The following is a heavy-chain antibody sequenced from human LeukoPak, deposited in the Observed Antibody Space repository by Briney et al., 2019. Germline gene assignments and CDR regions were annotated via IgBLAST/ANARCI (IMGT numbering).Heavy chain of an antibody. V-gene: IGHV4-39*01. D-gene: IGHD3-9*01. J-gene: IGHJ3*02. CDR3: ARGFDAHNAFDI. Sequence: SETLSLTCTVSGGSISSSSYYWGWIRQPPGKGLEWIRSIYYSGSTYYNPSLKSRVTISVDTSKNQFSLKLTSVTAADTAVYYCARGFDAHNAFDIWGQGTMVTVSS. CDR1: GGSISSSSYY. CDR2: IYYSGST.